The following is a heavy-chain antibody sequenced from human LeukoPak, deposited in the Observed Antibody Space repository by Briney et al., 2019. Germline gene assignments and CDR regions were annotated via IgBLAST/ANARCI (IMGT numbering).Heavy chain of an antibody. CDR3: ARDLCSSTSCFPFDY. J-gene: IGHJ4*02. D-gene: IGHD2-2*01. Sequence: NPSETLSLTCTVSGGSISSYYWSWIRQPAGKGLEWIGRIYTSGSTNYNPSLKSRVTMSVDTSKNQFSLKLSSVTAADTAVYYCARDLCSSTSCFPFDYWGQGTLVTVSS. CDR1: GGSISSYY. CDR2: IYTSGST. V-gene: IGHV4-4*07.